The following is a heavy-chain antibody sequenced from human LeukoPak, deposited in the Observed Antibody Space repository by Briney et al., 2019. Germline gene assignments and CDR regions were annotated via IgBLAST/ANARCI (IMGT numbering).Heavy chain of an antibody. J-gene: IGHJ4*02. CDR1: GFTFSSYS. V-gene: IGHV3-48*02. CDR2: ISSSSSTI. D-gene: IGHD6-19*01. Sequence: GGSLRLSCAASGFTFSSYSMNWVRQAPGKGLEWVSYISSSSSTIYYADSVKGRFTIFRDNAKNSLYLQMNSLRDEDTAVYYCARDPDRSGWSTFEYWGQGTLVTVSS. CDR3: ARDPDRSGWSTFEY.